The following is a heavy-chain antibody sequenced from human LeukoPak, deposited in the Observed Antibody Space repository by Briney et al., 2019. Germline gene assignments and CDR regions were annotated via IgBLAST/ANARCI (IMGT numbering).Heavy chain of an antibody. CDR2: ISYDGSNK. J-gene: IGHJ4*02. CDR3: AKDLFVRFGELDYFDY. V-gene: IGHV3-30*18. CDR1: GFTFSSYG. Sequence: GGSLRFSCAASGFTFSSYGMHWVRQAPGKGLEWVAVISYDGSNKYYADSVKGRFTISRDNSKNTLYLQMNSLRAEDTAVYYCAKDLFVRFGELDYFDYWGQGTLVTVSS. D-gene: IGHD3-10*01.